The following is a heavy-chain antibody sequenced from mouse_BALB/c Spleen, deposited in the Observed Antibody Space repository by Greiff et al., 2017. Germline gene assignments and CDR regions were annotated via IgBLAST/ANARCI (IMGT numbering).Heavy chain of an antibody. CDR3: ARDDYGSFWFAY. CDR2: IWAGGST. CDR1: GFSLTRYG. Sequence: VQLMESGPGLVAPSQSLSITCTVSGFSLTRYGVHWVRQPPGQGLEWLGVIWAGGSTNYNSALMSRLSISKDNSKSQVFFKMNSLQTDDTAMYYCARDDYGSFWFAYWGQGTLVTVSA. J-gene: IGHJ3*01. V-gene: IGHV2-9*02. D-gene: IGHD1-1*01.